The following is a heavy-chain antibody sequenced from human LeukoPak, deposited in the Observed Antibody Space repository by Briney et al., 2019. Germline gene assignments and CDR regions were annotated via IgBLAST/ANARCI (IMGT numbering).Heavy chain of an antibody. CDR3: ARDPGPKATIYPENAFDI. V-gene: IGHV4-59*12. J-gene: IGHJ3*02. D-gene: IGHD5-12*01. Sequence: SETLSLTCTVSGGSISSYYWSWIRQPPGKGLEWIGYIYYSGSTNYNPSLKSRVTISVDTSKNQFSLQLNSVTPEDTAVYCYARDPGPKATIYPENAFDIWGQGTMVTVSS. CDR1: GGSISSYY. CDR2: IYYSGST.